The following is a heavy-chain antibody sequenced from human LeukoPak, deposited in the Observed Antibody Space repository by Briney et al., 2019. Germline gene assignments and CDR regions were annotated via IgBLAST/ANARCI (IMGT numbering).Heavy chain of an antibody. Sequence: PGGSLRLSCAASGFTFDDYGMSWVRQAPGKGLEWVCGINWKGGSTVCADSVQGRFTISRDNAKNALYLQMYSLRVEDTASYYCVRDRPSYYCFDYWGQGTLVTVSS. J-gene: IGHJ4*02. CDR2: INWKGGST. CDR1: GFTFDDYG. D-gene: IGHD2-8*01. V-gene: IGHV3-20*04. CDR3: VRDRPSYYCFDY.